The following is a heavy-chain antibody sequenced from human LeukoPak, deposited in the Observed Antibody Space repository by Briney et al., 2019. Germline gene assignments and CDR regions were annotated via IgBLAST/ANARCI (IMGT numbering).Heavy chain of an antibody. Sequence: GGSLRLSCVASGFTFSSYEMNWVRQAPGKGLEWVSYISSTGRTIYYADSVKGRFTISRDNAKNSLYLQMNSLRAEDTAVYYCANLGSMVRGVDYYWGQGTLVTVSS. J-gene: IGHJ4*02. CDR1: GFTFSSYE. CDR2: ISSTGRTI. CDR3: ANLGSMVRGVDYY. D-gene: IGHD3-10*01. V-gene: IGHV3-48*03.